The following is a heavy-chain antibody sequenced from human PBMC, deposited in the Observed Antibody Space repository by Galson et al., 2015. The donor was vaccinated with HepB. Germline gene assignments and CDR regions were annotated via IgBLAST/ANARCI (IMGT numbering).Heavy chain of an antibody. Sequence: SVKVSCKASGGTFSSYTISWVRQAPGQGLEWMGRIIPILGIANYAQKFQGRVTITADKSTSTAYMELSSLRSEDTAVYYCATELGMVSDYYYGMDVWGQGTTATISS. CDR3: ATELGMVSDYYYGMDV. J-gene: IGHJ6*02. CDR2: IIPILGIA. V-gene: IGHV1-69*02. D-gene: IGHD7-27*01. CDR1: GGTFSSYT.